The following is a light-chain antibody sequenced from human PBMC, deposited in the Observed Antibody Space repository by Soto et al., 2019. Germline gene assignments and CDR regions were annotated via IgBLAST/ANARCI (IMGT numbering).Light chain of an antibody. J-gene: IGKJ5*01. CDR1: QGLSSD. V-gene: IGKV1-9*01. CDR2: AAS. Sequence: DIQLTQSPSFLSASVGDRVTITCRASQGLSSDLAWYQQKPGKAPKLLIYAASTLQSGVPSRFSGSGSGTEFTLTIRCLQPEDLATYYCQQLNSYPITFGQGTRLEIK. CDR3: QQLNSYPIT.